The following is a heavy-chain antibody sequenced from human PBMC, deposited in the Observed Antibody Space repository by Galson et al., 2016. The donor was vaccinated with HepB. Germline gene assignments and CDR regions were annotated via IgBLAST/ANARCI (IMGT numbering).Heavy chain of an antibody. CDR2: ISSSSSSI. Sequence: SLRLSCAASGFTFSSYTMNWVRQAPGKGLEWVSYISSSSSSIYYADSVKGRFPISRDNAKTSLYLQMNSLRDEDTAVYYCATQYCSGGSCYSAAPGYWYFDLWGRGTLVTVSS. J-gene: IGHJ2*01. D-gene: IGHD2-15*01. CDR3: ATQYCSGGSCYSAAPGYWYFDL. CDR1: GFTFSSYT. V-gene: IGHV3-48*02.